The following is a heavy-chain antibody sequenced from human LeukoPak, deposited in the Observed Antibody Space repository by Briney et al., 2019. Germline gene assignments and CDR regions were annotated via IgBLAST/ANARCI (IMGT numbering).Heavy chain of an antibody. Sequence: GASVKVSCKASGGTFSSCAISWARQAPGQGLEWMGRIIPILGIANYAQKFQGRVTITADKSTSTAYMELSSLRSEDTAVYYCARGSTGTTLVYSMSYHFDHWGQGTLVTVSS. J-gene: IGHJ4*02. CDR2: IIPILGIA. V-gene: IGHV1-69*04. D-gene: IGHD1-1*01. CDR3: ARGSTGTTLVYSMSYHFDH. CDR1: GGTFSSCA.